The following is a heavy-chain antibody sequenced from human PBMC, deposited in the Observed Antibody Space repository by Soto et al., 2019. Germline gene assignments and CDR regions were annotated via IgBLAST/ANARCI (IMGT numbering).Heavy chain of an antibody. Sequence: EVQLLESGGGLAQPGGSLRLSCAASGFSIRGYAMSWVRQAPGKGLEWVSMIRGNEGSAYYGDSVKGRFTISRDNSKYMMYLQMNSLRAEDTAIYYCAKDRGENAGDPIFDHWGQGILVSVSS. J-gene: IGHJ4*02. CDR3: AKDRGENAGDPIFDH. CDR1: GFSIRGYA. D-gene: IGHD2-21*01. V-gene: IGHV3-23*01. CDR2: IRGNEGSA.